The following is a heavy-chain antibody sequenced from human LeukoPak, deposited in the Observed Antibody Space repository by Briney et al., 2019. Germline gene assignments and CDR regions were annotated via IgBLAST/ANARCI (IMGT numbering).Heavy chain of an antibody. Sequence: ASVKVSCKASGYSFDRYGISWVRQAPGQGLEWLGWIGAFNGNTNYAQNLQGRVTMTADTSTTTAYMELRSLSSDDTAVYYCARDFLSYDGSENHFEDTFDIWGQGAMVTVSS. J-gene: IGHJ3*02. CDR1: GYSFDRYG. V-gene: IGHV1-18*01. CDR2: IGAFNGNT. D-gene: IGHD3-22*01. CDR3: ARDFLSYDGSENHFEDTFDI.